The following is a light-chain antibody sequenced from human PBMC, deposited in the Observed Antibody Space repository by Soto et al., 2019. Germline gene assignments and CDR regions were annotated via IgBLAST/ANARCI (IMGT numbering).Light chain of an antibody. J-gene: IGKJ3*01. V-gene: IGKV3-11*01. CDR2: DAS. CDR3: QHRSSWPGA. CDR1: QSVSSF. Sequence: EVVLTQSPDTLSLSPGERATLSCRASQSVSSFLAWYQQKPGQAPRLLIYDASNRATGIPARFSGSGSGTDFTLTISSLEPEDFEVYYCQHRSSWPGAFGPGTKVDI.